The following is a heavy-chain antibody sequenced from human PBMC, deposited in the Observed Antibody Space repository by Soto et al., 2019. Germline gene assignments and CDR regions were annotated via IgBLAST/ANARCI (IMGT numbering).Heavy chain of an antibody. CDR3: ARVAYTGYSSGWYAWFDP. CDR2: IYYSGST. CDR1: GGSISSYY. Sequence: SETLSLTCTVSGGSISSYYWSWIRQPPGKGLEWIGYIYYSGSTNYNPSLKSRVTISVDTSKNQFSLKLSSVTAADTAVYYCARVAYTGYSSGWYAWFDPWGQGTLVTVSS. J-gene: IGHJ5*02. V-gene: IGHV4-59*08. D-gene: IGHD6-19*01.